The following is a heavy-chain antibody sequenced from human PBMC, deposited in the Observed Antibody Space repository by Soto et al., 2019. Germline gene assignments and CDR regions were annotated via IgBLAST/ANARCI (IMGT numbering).Heavy chain of an antibody. CDR2: IIPILGIA. CDR1: GGTFSSYT. D-gene: IGHD6-13*01. V-gene: IGHV1-69*08. Sequence: QVQLVQSGAEVKKPGSSVKVSCKASGGTFSSYTISWVRQAPGQGLEWMGRIIPILGIANYAQKFQGRVTITADKSTSTAYMELSSLRSEYTAVYYCARDGSSSFEHYYYYGMDVWGQGTTVTVSS. CDR3: ARDGSSSFEHYYYYGMDV. J-gene: IGHJ6*02.